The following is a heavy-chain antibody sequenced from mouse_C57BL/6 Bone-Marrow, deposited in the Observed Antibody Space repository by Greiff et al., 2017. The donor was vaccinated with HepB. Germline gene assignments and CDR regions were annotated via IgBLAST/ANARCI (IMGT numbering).Heavy chain of an antibody. CDR2: IDPSDSYT. J-gene: IGHJ3*01. D-gene: IGHD4-1*01. CDR1: GYTFTSYW. Sequence: QVQLQQPGAELVMPGASVKLSCKASGYTFTSYWMHWVKQRPGQGLEWIGEIDPSDSYTNYNQKFKGKSTLTVDKSSSTAYMQLSSLTSEDSAVYYCARSTGTVEFAYWGQGTLVTVSA. CDR3: ARSTGTVEFAY. V-gene: IGHV1-69*01.